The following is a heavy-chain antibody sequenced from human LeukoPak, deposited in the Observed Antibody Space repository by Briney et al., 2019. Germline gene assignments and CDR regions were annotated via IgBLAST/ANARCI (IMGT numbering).Heavy chain of an antibody. J-gene: IGHJ4*02. CDR2: IRYDGSNK. V-gene: IGHV3-30*02. Sequence: GGSLRLSCAASGFTFSSYGMHWVRQAPGKGLEWVAFIRYDGSNKYYADSVKGRFTISRDNSKNTLYLQMNSLRAEDTAVYYCAKDGELELRRFYYWGQGTPVTVSS. CDR1: GFTFSSYG. D-gene: IGHD1-7*01. CDR3: AKDGELELRRFYY.